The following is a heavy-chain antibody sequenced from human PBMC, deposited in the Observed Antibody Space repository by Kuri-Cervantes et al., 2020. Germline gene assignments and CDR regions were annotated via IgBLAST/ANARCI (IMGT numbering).Heavy chain of an antibody. CDR1: GGSISSYY. Sequence: SETLSLTCTVSGGSISSYYWGWIRQPPGKGLEWIGSIYYSGSTYYNPSLKSRVTISVDTSKNQFSLKLSSVTAADTAVYYCVRKEVKDSSLFRRVLPYYYYYYGMDVWGQGTTVTVSS. CDR2: IYYSGST. V-gene: IGHV4-39*01. J-gene: IGHJ6*02. D-gene: IGHD6-13*01. CDR3: VRKEVKDSSLFRRVLPYYYYYYGMDV.